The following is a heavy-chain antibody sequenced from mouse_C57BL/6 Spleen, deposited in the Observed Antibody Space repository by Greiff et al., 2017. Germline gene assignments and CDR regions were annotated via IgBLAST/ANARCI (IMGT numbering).Heavy chain of an antibody. Sequence: VQLQQSGPELVKPGASVTLSCKASGYTFTDYNMHWVKQSHGKSLEWIGYINPNNGGTSYNQKFKGKATLTVNNSSSTAYMELRSLTSEDSAVYYCAREVAYYGNYEFAYWGQGTLVTVSA. V-gene: IGHV1-22*01. CDR3: AREVAYYGNYEFAY. CDR2: INPNNGGT. J-gene: IGHJ3*01. CDR1: GYTFTDYN. D-gene: IGHD2-10*01.